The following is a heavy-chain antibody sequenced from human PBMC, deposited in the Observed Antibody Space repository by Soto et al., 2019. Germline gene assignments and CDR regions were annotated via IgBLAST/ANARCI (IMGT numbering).Heavy chain of an antibody. V-gene: IGHV4-59*12. CDR1: GGSISSNY. CDR3: ARASPPYCSSTSCPWEWFDP. CDR2: VYNSGST. J-gene: IGHJ5*02. Sequence: SETLSLTCTVSGGSISSNYWTWIRQPPGKGLEWIGYVYNSGSTNYNPSLKSRVTISVDRSKNQFSLKLSSVTAADTAVYYCARASPPYCSSTSCPWEWFDPWGQGTLVTVSS. D-gene: IGHD2-2*01.